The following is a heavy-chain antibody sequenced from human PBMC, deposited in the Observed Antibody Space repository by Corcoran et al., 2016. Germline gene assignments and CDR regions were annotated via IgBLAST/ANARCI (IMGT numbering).Heavy chain of an antibody. CDR1: GGSISSSSYY. Sequence: QLQLQESGPGLVKPSETLSLTCTVSGGSISSSSYYWGWIRQPPGKGLEWIGSIYYSGSTYYNPSLKSRVTISVDTSKNQFSLKLSSVTAADTAVYYCARSGVGIVGANRYDYWGQGTLVTVSS. D-gene: IGHD1-26*01. CDR3: ARSGVGIVGANRYDY. CDR2: IYYSGST. J-gene: IGHJ4*02. V-gene: IGHV4-39*07.